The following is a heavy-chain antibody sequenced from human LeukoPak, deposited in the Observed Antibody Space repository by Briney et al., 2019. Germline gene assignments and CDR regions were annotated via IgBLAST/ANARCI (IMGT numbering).Heavy chain of an antibody. CDR2: ISAYNGNA. J-gene: IGHJ4*02. CDR1: GYIFPNYG. V-gene: IGHV1-18*01. D-gene: IGHD3-16*01. CDR3: SRAGGVAVAGDY. Sequence: ASVKVSCKASGYIFPNYGISWVRQAPGQGPEWLGWISAYNGNANYAQKLQGRVTLTTDSATTTAYMELRSLRSEDTAIYYCSRAGGVAVAGDYWGQGTLVTVSS.